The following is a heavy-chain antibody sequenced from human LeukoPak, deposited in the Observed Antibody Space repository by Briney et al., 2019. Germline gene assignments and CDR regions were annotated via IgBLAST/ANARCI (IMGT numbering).Heavy chain of an antibody. CDR2: ISSSSSYI. J-gene: IGHJ4*02. V-gene: IGHV3-21*01. CDR3: ARDRYSSSWYVPSCFDY. Sequence: GGSLRLSCAASGFTFSSYSMNWVRQAPGKGLEWVSSISSSSSYIYYADSVKGRFTISRDNAKNSLYLQMNSLRAEDTAVYYCARDRYSSSWYVPSCFDYWGQGTLVTVSS. D-gene: IGHD6-13*01. CDR1: GFTFSSYS.